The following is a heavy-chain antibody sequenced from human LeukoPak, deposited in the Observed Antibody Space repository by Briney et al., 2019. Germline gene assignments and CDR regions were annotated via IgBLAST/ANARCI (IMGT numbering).Heavy chain of an antibody. CDR3: ARKPNSEYYFDY. J-gene: IGHJ4*02. Sequence: SDTLSLTCAVSDYSISGNYWWGWIRQPPGKGLEWIGYIYYSGSTYYNPSLGSRVTMSVDPSKNQFSLKVSSVTAVDTAVYYCARKPNSEYYFDYWGQGTLVTVSS. CDR2: IYYSGST. V-gene: IGHV4-28*01. CDR1: DYSISGNYW. D-gene: IGHD3-10*01.